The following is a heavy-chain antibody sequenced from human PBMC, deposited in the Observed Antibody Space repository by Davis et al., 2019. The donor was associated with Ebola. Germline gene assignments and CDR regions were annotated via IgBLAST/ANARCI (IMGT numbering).Heavy chain of an antibody. V-gene: IGHV4-61*08. D-gene: IGHD5-18*01. CDR3: ARLRPTAMVFYGMDV. CDR1: GGSISSGDYY. J-gene: IGHJ6*02. CDR2: IYYSGST. Sequence: SETLSLTCTVSGGSISSGDYYWSWIRQPPGKGLEWIGYIYYSGSTNYNPSLKSRVTISVDTSKNQFSLKLSSVTAADTAVYYCARLRPTAMVFYGMDVWGQGTTVTVSS.